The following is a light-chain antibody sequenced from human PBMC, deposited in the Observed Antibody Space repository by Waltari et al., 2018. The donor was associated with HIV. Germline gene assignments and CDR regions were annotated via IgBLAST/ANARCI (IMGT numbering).Light chain of an antibody. V-gene: IGLV8-61*01. CDR2: NTH. Sequence: QTVVTQEPSLSVSPGGTVTLTCGLSSGSVSTSYYPTWLQQTPGQTPRPIIFNTHTRSAGVPDRFSGSILGNQAALTIAGAQADDESDYYCVVYLGSGTWVFGGGTKLTVL. J-gene: IGLJ2*01. CDR3: VVYLGSGTWV. CDR1: SGSVSTSYY.